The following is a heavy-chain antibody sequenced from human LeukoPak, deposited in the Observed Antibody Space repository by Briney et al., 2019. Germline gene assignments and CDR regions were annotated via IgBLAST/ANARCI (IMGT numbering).Heavy chain of an antibody. CDR2: ISSSSSYI. V-gene: IGHV3-21*01. D-gene: IGHD3-10*01. J-gene: IGHJ6*03. CDR3: ASLGFHYYYGSGTISTGYYYYMDV. Sequence: GGSLRLSCAASGFTFSSYSMNWVRQAPGKGLEWVSSISSSSSYIYYADSVKGRFTISRDNAKNSLYLQMNSLRAEDTAVYYCASLGFHYYYGSGTISTGYYYYMDVWGKGTTVTVSS. CDR1: GFTFSSYS.